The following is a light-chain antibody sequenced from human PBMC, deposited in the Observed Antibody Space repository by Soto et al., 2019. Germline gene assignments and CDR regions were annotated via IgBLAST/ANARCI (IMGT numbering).Light chain of an antibody. J-gene: IGLJ1*01. V-gene: IGLV2-14*03. CDR1: SGDIGSYNF. CDR3: KSYTNSDTYV. Sequence: HSALTQPASVSGSPGQSITISCTGTSGDIGSYNFVSWYQQHPGKAPKLIISDVTNRPLGVSSRFSGSKSDNTASLTISGLQSEDEADYYCKSYTNSDTYVFGTGTKVTVL. CDR2: DVT.